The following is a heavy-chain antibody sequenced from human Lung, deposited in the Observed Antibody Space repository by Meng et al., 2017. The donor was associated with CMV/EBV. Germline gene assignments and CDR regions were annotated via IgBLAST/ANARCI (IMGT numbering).Heavy chain of an antibody. D-gene: IGHD3-10*01. J-gene: IGHJ1*01. CDR3: LRRSGGSV. V-gene: IGHV4-4*02. CDR2: IPHRGSS. Sequence: GQLQESGPGLVKPSETLSLTCAVSGDSITNHNWWAWVRQPPGKGLEWIGEIPHRGSSAYNPSLKSRVSMSIDKSKNQFSLKLTSVTAADTAVYHCLRRSGGSVWGQGTLVTVSS. CDR1: GDSITNHNW.